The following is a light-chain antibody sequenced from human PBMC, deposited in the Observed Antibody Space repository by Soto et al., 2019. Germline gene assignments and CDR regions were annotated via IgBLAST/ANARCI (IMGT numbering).Light chain of an antibody. CDR1: QSISSY. V-gene: IGKV1-39*01. CDR3: QHTYSTPFT. CDR2: AAS. Sequence: DIPMTQSPSPLSASVGDRVTITCRSSQSISSYVNWYQQKPGIAPRLLIFAASNLQTGVPSRFSGSGSGTDFTLTISSLQPEDFGTYFCQHTYSTPFTFGPGTKADI. J-gene: IGKJ3*01.